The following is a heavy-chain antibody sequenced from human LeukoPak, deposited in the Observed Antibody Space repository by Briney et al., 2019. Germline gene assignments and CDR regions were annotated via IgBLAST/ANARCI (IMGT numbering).Heavy chain of an antibody. CDR2: IDPGDSDT. CDR3: AGGPLGAAYY. CDR1: GYSFTNYW. V-gene: IGHV5-51*01. J-gene: IGHJ4*02. Sequence: GESLKISCQVSGYSFTNYWIGWVRQMPGKGLEWRGSIDPGDSDTRYSPSFQGQVTISADKSISTAYLQWSSLKASDTAMYYCAGGPLGAAYYWGQGTLVTVSS. D-gene: IGHD1-26*01.